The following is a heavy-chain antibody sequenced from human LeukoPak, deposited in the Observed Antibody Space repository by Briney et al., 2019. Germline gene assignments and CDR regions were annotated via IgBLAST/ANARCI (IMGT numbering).Heavy chain of an antibody. CDR3: ARPNRIAVAGAFDY. CDR2: ISYDGSNK. J-gene: IGHJ4*02. V-gene: IGHV3-30-3*01. CDR1: GFTFSSYA. Sequence: GGSLRLSCAASGFTFSSYAMHWVRQAPGKGLEWVAVISYDGSNKYYADSGKGRFTISRDNSKNTLYLQMNSLRAEDTAVYYCARPNRIAVAGAFDYWGQGTLVTVSS. D-gene: IGHD6-19*01.